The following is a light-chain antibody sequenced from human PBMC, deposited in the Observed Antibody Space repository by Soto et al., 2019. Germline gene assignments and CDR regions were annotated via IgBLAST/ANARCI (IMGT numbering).Light chain of an antibody. CDR3: QSYDSRLSAIL. V-gene: IGLV1-40*01. Sequence: QSVLTQPPSVSGAPGQRVTISCTGSNSNIGAGYDVHWYQQLPGTAPQLLIYGNINRPSGVPDRFSGSKSGTSASLAITGLQAEDEADYYCQSYDSRLSAILFGGGTKLTVL. CDR1: NSNIGAGYD. CDR2: GNI. J-gene: IGLJ2*01.